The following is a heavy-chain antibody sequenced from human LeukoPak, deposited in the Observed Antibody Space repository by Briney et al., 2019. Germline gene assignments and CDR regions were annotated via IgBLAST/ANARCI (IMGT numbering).Heavy chain of an antibody. CDR3: AKDSTSCCPNWFDP. D-gene: IGHD2-2*01. CDR2: ISGSGGST. Sequence: GGSLRLSCVSSGFAFSSYAMNWVRQAPGKGLEWVSAISGSGGSTYYADSVKGRFTISRDNSKNTLYLQMNSLRAEDTAVYYCAKDSTSCCPNWFDPWGQGTLVTVSS. J-gene: IGHJ5*02. V-gene: IGHV3-23*01. CDR1: GFAFSSYA.